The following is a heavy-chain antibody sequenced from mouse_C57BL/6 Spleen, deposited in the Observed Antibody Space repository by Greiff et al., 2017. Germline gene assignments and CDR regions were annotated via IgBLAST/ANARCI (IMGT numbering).Heavy chain of an antibody. CDR1: GYSFTRYT. Sequence: QVQLQQSGAELARPGASVTMSCKASGYSFTRYTMNWVKQRPGQGLEWLGYINPSSGNTKYNQKFKDKATLTADKSSSKAYMQLSSLTSEDSAVYYCARGHYYGLDYWGQGTTLTVSS. CDR2: INPSSGNT. J-gene: IGHJ2*01. CDR3: ARGHYYGLDY. D-gene: IGHD1-1*01. V-gene: IGHV1-4*01.